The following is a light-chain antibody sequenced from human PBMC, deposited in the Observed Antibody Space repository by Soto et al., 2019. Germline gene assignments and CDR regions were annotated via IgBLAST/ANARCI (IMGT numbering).Light chain of an antibody. V-gene: IGLV2-14*01. CDR2: DVT. Sequence: QSALTQPASVSGSPGQSITISCTGTSSDVGGYKYVSWYQQHPDKAPKLIIYDVTNRPSGISNRFSGSTSGNTASLTISGLQAEDEADYYCSSYTSSSSYVFGTGTQLTVL. J-gene: IGLJ1*01. CDR1: SSDVGGYKY. CDR3: SSYTSSSSYV.